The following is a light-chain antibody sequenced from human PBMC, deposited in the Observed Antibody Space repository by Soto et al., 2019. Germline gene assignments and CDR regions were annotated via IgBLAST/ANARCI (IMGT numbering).Light chain of an antibody. Sequence: DIQMTQSPSSLSASVGDSVTITCRASQSVSRYLNWYQHRPGKAPELLIYDVSTVQGGVPTRFSGSGSGTDFTLTISRLQSEDFATYYCQQYYTFPPTFGQGTKVDIK. CDR1: QSVSRY. J-gene: IGKJ1*01. CDR2: DVS. CDR3: QQYYTFPPT. V-gene: IGKV1-39*01.